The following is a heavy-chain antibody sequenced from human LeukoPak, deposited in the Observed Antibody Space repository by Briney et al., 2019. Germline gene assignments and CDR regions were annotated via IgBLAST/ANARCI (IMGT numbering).Heavy chain of an antibody. CDR2: TYHRGST. J-gene: IGHJ4*02. Sequence: SETLSLTCTVSDYSISSDYYWGWIRQPPGKGLEWIGSTYHRGSTYYNLSLKSRVTISVDTSKNQFSLKLRSVTAADTAVYYCARLPYNYAIDYWGQGTLVAVSS. CDR3: ARLPYNYAIDY. V-gene: IGHV4-38-2*02. D-gene: IGHD5-18*01. CDR1: DYSISSDYY.